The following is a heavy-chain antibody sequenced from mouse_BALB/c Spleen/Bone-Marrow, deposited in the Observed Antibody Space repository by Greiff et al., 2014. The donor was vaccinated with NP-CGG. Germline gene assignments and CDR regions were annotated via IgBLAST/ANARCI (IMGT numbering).Heavy chain of an antibody. Sequence: EVHLVESGRGLVQPGGSRKLSCAASGFTFSRFGMHWVRQAQEKGLEWVAYISSGSGTIYYAETVKGRFTISRDNPKNTLFLHTTSLWSDDTAMYYCAAMAYWGQGTLVTVST. CDR3: AAMAY. V-gene: IGHV5-17*02. J-gene: IGHJ4*01. CDR2: ISSGSGTI. CDR1: GFTFSRFG.